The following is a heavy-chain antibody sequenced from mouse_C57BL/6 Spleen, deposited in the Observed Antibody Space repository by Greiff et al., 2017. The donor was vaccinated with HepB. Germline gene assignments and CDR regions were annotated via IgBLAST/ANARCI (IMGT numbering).Heavy chain of an antibody. CDR3: ARHRDYDDYAMDY. Sequence: EVKVEESGGGLVKPGGSLKLSCAASGFTFSSYTMSWVRQTPEKRLEWVATISGGGGNTYYPDSVKGRFTISRDNAKNTLYLQMSSLRSEDTALYYCARHRDYDDYAMDYWGQGTSVTVSS. V-gene: IGHV5-9*01. CDR2: ISGGGGNT. CDR1: GFTFSSYT. D-gene: IGHD2-4*01. J-gene: IGHJ4*01.